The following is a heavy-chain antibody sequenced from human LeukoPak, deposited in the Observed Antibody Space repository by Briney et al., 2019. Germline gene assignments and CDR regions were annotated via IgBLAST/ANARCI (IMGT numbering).Heavy chain of an antibody. D-gene: IGHD1-20*01. CDR3: AKVKWKLIGYFDY. V-gene: IGHV3-23*01. Sequence: GGSLRLSCAASGFTFTNYAMSWVRQAPGKGLEWVSVLTGDGGTYYADSVKGRFTNSRDDSKNTLFLQMNSLRAEDTAVYFCAKVKWKLIGYFDYWGQGTLVTVSS. CDR2: LTGDGGT. J-gene: IGHJ4*02. CDR1: GFTFTNYA.